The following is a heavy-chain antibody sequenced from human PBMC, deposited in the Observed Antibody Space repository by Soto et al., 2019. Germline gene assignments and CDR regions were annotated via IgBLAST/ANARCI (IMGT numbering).Heavy chain of an antibody. CDR1: GFTFSSYG. Sequence: GGSLRLSCAASGFTFSSYGMNWVRQAPGKRLEWVSVISYDGSNKYYADSVKGRFTISRDNSKDTLYLQMNSLRAEDTAVYYRAKAYGHSSRWYYFDYWGQGPLVAV. V-gene: IGHV3-30*18. CDR3: AKAYGHSSRWYYFDY. J-gene: IGHJ4*02. D-gene: IGHD6-19*01. CDR2: ISYDGSNK.